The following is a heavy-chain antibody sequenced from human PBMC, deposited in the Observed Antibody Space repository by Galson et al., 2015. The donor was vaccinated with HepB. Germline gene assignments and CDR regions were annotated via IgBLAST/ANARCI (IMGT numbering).Heavy chain of an antibody. CDR1: GVNFSSTA. D-gene: IGHD1-26*01. CDR3: ATTHSGSYWEGFDY. V-gene: IGHV3-23*01. CDR2: ISGSGGST. J-gene: IGHJ4*02. Sequence: SLRLSCAASGVNFSSTAMSWVRQAPGKGLEWVSAISGSGGSTYYADSVKGRFTISRDNSKNTLYLQMNSLRAEDTAVYYCATTHSGSYWEGFDYWGQGTLVTVSS.